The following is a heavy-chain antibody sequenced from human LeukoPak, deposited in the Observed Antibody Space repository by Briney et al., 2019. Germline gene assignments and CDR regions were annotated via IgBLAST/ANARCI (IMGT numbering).Heavy chain of an antibody. D-gene: IGHD3-22*01. CDR3: ARHEGSDSSGYYNPFDY. CDR1: GGSISSYY. V-gene: IGHV4-59*08. Sequence: SETLSLTRTVSGGSISSYYWSWIRQPPGKGLEWIGYIYYSGSTNYNPSLKSRVTISVDTSKNQFSLKLSSVTAADTAVYYCARHEGSDSSGYYNPFDYWGQGTLVTVSS. CDR2: IYYSGST. J-gene: IGHJ4*02.